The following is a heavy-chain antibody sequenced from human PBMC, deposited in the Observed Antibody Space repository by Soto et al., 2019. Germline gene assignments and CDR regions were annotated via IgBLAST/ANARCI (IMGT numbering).Heavy chain of an antibody. CDR2: ISGSGGST. V-gene: IGHV3-23*01. D-gene: IGHD6-6*01. CDR3: AKRKRSSSSGYYYYGMDV. CDR1: GFTFSSYA. Sequence: SLRLSCAASGFTFSSYAMSWVRQAPGKGLEWVSAISGSGGSTYYADSVKGRFTISRDNSKNTLYLQMNSLRAEDTAVYYCAKRKRSSSSGYYYYGMDVWGQGTTVTVSS. J-gene: IGHJ6*02.